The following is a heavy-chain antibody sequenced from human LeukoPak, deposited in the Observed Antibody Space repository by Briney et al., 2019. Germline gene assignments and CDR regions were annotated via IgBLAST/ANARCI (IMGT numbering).Heavy chain of an antibody. D-gene: IGHD3-9*01. J-gene: IGHJ4*02. CDR2: ISSSSSYI. V-gene: IGHV3-21*01. CDR1: GFTFSSYS. Sequence: GGTLRLSCAASGFTFSSYSMNWVRQAPGKGLEWVSSISSSSSYIYYADSVKGRFTISRDNAKNSLYLQMNSLRAEDTAVYYCARGSRLRYFDWLLPFDYWGQGTLVSVSS. CDR3: ARGSRLRYFDWLLPFDY.